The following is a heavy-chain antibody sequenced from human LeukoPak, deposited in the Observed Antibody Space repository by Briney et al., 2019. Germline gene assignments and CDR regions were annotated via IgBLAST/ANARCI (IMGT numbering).Heavy chain of an antibody. V-gene: IGHV3-23*01. J-gene: IGHJ4*02. CDR1: GFTFSSYA. CDR3: AKAIDNRGYYFERGADF. D-gene: IGHD3-22*01. Sequence: GGSLRLSCAASGFTFSSYAMSWVCQAPGKGLEWVSAISGSGGSTYYADSVKGRFTISRDNSKNTLYLQMSSLRVEDTAEYFCAKAIDNRGYYFERGADFWGQGTMVTVSS. CDR2: ISGSGGST.